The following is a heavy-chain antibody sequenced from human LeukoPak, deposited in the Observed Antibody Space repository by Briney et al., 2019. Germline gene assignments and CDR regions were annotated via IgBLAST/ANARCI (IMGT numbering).Heavy chain of an antibody. Sequence: GGSLRLSCTASGFTFYTYWMTWVRQAPGKGLEWVGNIKEDGSEKVYVDSLKGRFTISRDNAKNALFLQMNSLRVEDTAVYCCARDLQYTFDYWGQGTSVTVSS. CDR2: IKEDGSEK. CDR1: GFTFYTYW. CDR3: ARDLQYTFDY. D-gene: IGHD4-11*01. J-gene: IGHJ4*02. V-gene: IGHV3-7*01.